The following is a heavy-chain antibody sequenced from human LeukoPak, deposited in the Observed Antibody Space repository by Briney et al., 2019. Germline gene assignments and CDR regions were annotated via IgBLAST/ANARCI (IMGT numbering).Heavy chain of an antibody. CDR1: GFTFSSYA. J-gene: IGHJ4*02. D-gene: IGHD2-2*02. Sequence: GGSLRLSCAASGFTFSSYAMSWVRQAPGKGLEWVSAISGSGGSTYYADSVKGRFTISRDNSKNTLYLQMNSLRAEDTAVYYCAKVLYCSSTSCYTPWDYRGQGTLVTVSS. CDR3: AKVLYCSSTSCYTPWDY. CDR2: ISGSGGST. V-gene: IGHV3-23*01.